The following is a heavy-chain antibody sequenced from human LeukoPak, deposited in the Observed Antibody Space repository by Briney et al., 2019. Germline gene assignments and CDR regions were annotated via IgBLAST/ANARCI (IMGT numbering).Heavy chain of an antibody. V-gene: IGHV5-51*01. CDR2: IYPGDSDT. CDR3: ARHRDTAMVTPYNWFDP. D-gene: IGHD5-18*01. J-gene: IGHJ5*02. Sequence: GESLKISCKGSGYSFTSYWIGWVRQMPGKGLEWMGIIYPGDSDTRYSPSFQGQVTISADKSISTAHLQWSSLKASDTAMYYCARHRDTAMVTPYNWFDPWGQGTLVTVSS. CDR1: GYSFTSYW.